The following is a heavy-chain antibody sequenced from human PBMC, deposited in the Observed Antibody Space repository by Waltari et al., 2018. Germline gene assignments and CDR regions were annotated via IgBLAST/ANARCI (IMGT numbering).Heavy chain of an antibody. CDR1: GGPISSGSYY. Sequence: QVQLQESGPGLVKPSQTLSLTCTVSGGPISSGSYYWSWIRQPAGKGLEWIGYIYTSGSTNYNPSLKSRVTISVDTSKNQFSLKLSSVTAADTAVYYCASVPVGQQLPVDYWGQGTLVTVSS. CDR2: IYTSGST. V-gene: IGHV4-61*09. CDR3: ASVPVGQQLPVDY. D-gene: IGHD6-13*01. J-gene: IGHJ4*02.